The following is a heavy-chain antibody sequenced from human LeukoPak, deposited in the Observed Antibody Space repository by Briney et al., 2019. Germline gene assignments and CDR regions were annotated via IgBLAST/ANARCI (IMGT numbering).Heavy chain of an antibody. D-gene: IGHD6-19*01. CDR3: ARAGGGYSSGWYLDY. Sequence: GGSLRPSCAASGFTVSSNYMSWVRQAPGKGLEWVSVIYSGGSTYYADSVKGRFTISRDNSKNTLYLQMNSLRAEDTAVYYCARAGGGYSSGWYLDYWGQGTLVTVSS. J-gene: IGHJ4*02. CDR2: IYSGGST. CDR1: GFTVSSNY. V-gene: IGHV3-66*01.